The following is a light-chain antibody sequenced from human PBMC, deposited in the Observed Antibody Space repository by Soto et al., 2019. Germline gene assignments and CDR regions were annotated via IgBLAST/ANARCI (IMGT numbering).Light chain of an antibody. V-gene: IGLV1-44*01. CDR3: AAWDDSLNGQV. Sequence: QSVLTQPPSASGTPGKRVTISCSGSSSNIGRNTVNWYQQLPGTAPPLLIYSNNQRPSGVPDRFSGSKSGTSASLAISGLQSEDEADYYCAAWDDSLNGQVFGGGIKLTVL. J-gene: IGLJ2*01. CDR2: SNN. CDR1: SSNIGRNT.